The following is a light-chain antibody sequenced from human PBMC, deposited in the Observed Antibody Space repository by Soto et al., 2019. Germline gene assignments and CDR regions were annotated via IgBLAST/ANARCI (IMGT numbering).Light chain of an antibody. J-gene: IGLJ1*01. CDR2: DVN. Sequence: QSALTQPASVSGSPGQSITISCSGTSSDIGGYDYVSWYQQHPGKAPKLIIYDVNNRPSGISNRFSGSKSGNTASLTISGLQAEDEAAYYCTSYTGNSALYVFGAGTKLTVL. CDR3: TSYTGNSALYV. CDR1: SSDIGGYDY. V-gene: IGLV2-14*01.